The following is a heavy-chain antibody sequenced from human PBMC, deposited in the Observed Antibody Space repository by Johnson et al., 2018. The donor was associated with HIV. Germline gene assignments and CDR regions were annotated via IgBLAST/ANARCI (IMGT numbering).Heavy chain of an antibody. CDR1: GFTFRSYA. V-gene: IGHV3-7*03. D-gene: IGHD5-12*01. J-gene: IGHJ3*02. CDR3: ARHQVVDDAFDI. Sequence: VQLVEYGGGLVQPGGSLRLSCAASGFTFRSYAMSWVRQAPGKGLEWVANIKQDGTEKYYVDSVKGRFTISRDNAKNSLSLQMNSLRAEDTAVYYCARHQVVDDAFDIWGQGTMVTVSS. CDR2: IKQDGTEK.